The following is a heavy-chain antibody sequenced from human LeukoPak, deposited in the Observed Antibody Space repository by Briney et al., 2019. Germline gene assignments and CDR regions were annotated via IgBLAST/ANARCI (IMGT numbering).Heavy chain of an antibody. CDR3: ASGKIGDLLYIFDY. CDR1: GFTFSSYE. V-gene: IGHV3-48*03. Sequence: PGGSLRLSCAASGFTFSSYEMNWVRQAPGKGLEWVSYISSSGSTIFYADSVKGRFTISRDNAKNSLYLQMNSLRAKDTAVYYCASGKIGDLLYIFDYWGQGTLVTVSS. J-gene: IGHJ4*02. D-gene: IGHD3-10*01. CDR2: ISSSGSTI.